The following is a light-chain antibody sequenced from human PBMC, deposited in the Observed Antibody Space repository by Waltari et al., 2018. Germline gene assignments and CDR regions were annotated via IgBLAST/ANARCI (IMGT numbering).Light chain of an antibody. J-gene: IGKJ1*01. V-gene: IGKV4-1*01. CDR1: QSVLYTTNDKNY. CDR2: WAS. CDR3: QQYYNPPLT. Sequence: DIVMTQSPDSLAVSLGETATINCKSSQSVLYTTNDKNYLAWYQQKPGKPPKLLIYWASTREFGVPDRFSGSGSGTDFTLTISSLQAEDVAVYYCQQYYNPPLTFGQGTKVELK.